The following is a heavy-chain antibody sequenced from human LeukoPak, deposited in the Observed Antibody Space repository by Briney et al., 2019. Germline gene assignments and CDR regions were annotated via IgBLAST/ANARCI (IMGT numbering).Heavy chain of an antibody. J-gene: IGHJ5*02. D-gene: IGHD3-3*01. CDR2: IYYSGST. Sequence: PSETLSLTCTVSGGSISSYYWSWIRQPPGKGLEWIGYIYYSGSTNYNPSLKSRVTISVDTSKNQFSLKLSSVTAADTAVYYCARGGYYDFWSGTSYWFDPWGKGTLVTVSS. CDR1: GGSISSYY. V-gene: IGHV4-59*01. CDR3: ARGGYYDFWSGTSYWFDP.